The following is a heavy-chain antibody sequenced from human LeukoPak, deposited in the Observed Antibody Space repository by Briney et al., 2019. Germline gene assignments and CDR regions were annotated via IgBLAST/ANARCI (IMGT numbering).Heavy chain of an antibody. CDR1: GFTFSSYA. CDR3: ATSEVVVLGAFDI. V-gene: IGHV3-23*01. CDR2: ISGSGGST. D-gene: IGHD3-22*01. Sequence: GGSLRLSCAASGFTFSSYAMSWVRQAPGKGLEWVSAISGSGGSTYYADSVKGRFTISRDNSKNTLYLQMNSLRAEDTALYYCATSEVVVLGAFDIWGQGTMVTVSS. J-gene: IGHJ3*02.